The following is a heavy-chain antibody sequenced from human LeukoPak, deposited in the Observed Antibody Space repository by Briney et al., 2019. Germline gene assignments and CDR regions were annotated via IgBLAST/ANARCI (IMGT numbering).Heavy chain of an antibody. V-gene: IGHV3-30*03. J-gene: IGHJ3*02. Sequence: PGGSLRLSFAAPGFTSNNYLMNWARQAPAKGLEWVTEISFDGRKKTYVDSVKGRFTISRDSPKNTVYLQMDSLRAEDTAVYYCARGAEKILSFGEYPSDAFDIWGQGTMVSVTS. CDR3: ARGAEKILSFGEYPSDAFDI. D-gene: IGHD3-10*01. CDR1: GFTSNNYL. CDR2: ISFDGRKK.